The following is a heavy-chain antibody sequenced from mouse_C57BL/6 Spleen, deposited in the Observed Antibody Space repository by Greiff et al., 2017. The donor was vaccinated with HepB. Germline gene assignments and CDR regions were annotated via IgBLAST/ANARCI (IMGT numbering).Heavy chain of an antibody. CDR3: ARSIYYYGSSLWYFDV. CDR2: INPNNGGT. J-gene: IGHJ1*03. V-gene: IGHV1-22*01. Sequence: EVKLQESGPELVKPGASVKMSCKASGYTFTDYNMHWVKQSHGKSLEWIGYINPNNGGTSYNQKFKGKATLTVNKSSSTAYMELRSLTSEDSAVYYCARSIYYYGSSLWYFDVWGTGTTVTVSS. D-gene: IGHD1-1*01. CDR1: GYTFTDYN.